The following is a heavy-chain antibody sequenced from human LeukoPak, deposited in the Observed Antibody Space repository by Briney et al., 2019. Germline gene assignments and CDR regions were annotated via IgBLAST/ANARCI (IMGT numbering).Heavy chain of an antibody. D-gene: IGHD3-9*01. Sequence: PGGSLRLSCAASGFTFSSYAMSWVRQAPGKGLEWVSAISGSGGSTYYADSVRGRFTISRDNSKNTLYLQMNSLRAEDTAVYYCAKAGPQNDILTGLRTYYYYYYMDVWGKGTTVTISS. J-gene: IGHJ6*03. V-gene: IGHV3-23*01. CDR1: GFTFSSYA. CDR3: AKAGPQNDILTGLRTYYYYYYMDV. CDR2: ISGSGGST.